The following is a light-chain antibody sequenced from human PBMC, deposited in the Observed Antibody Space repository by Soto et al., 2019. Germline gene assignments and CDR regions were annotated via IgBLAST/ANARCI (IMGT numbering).Light chain of an antibody. CDR2: GAS. CDR3: QYYGTSPQA. Sequence: MVLTQSPGTLCLSQGERATLSCRASQSVSSSYLAWYQQKPGQAPRLLIYGASSRATGIPDRFSGSGSGTDFTLTISRLEPEDFAVYYCQYYGTSPQAFGQGTKVDIK. CDR1: QSVSSSY. V-gene: IGKV3-20*01. J-gene: IGKJ1*01.